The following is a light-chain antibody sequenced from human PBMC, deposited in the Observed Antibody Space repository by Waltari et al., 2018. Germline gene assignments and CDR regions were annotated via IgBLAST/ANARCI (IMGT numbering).Light chain of an antibody. CDR1: QSVSSSY. CDR3: QQYGSSPGT. J-gene: IGKJ1*01. V-gene: IGKV3-20*01. Sequence: ELVLTQSPGTPSLSPGDRATLSCRASQSVSSSYLAWYQQKPGQAPRLLIYGASSRATGIPDRFSGSGSGTDFTLTISRLEPEDFAVYYCQQYGSSPGTFGQGTKVEIK. CDR2: GAS.